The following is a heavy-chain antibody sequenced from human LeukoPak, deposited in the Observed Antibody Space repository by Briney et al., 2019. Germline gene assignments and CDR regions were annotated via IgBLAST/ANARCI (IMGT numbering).Heavy chain of an antibody. Sequence: PGGSLRLSCAASGFTFSNYVMSWVRQAPGKGLEWVSTISGSGDSSYYADSVKGRFTVSRDNSKSTLYVQMNSLRVEDTALYYCAKGGSSGWYVSNWFDPWGQGTLVTVSS. CDR3: AKGGSSGWYVSNWFDP. V-gene: IGHV3-23*01. D-gene: IGHD6-19*01. J-gene: IGHJ5*02. CDR2: ISGSGDSS. CDR1: GFTFSNYV.